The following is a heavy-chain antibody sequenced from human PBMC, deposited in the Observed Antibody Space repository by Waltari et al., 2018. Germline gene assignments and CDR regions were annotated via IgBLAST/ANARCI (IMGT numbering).Heavy chain of an antibody. CDR3: ARVATKTYSSPVPGRPYYYGMDV. CDR1: GFTFSRYW. Sequence: EEQLVESGGGLAQPGESLRLSCAASGFTFSRYWMDWVRQAPGKGLGWVSRINRDGSSTTYADSVKGRFTISRDNAKNTLYVQMNRLRAEDTAVYYCARVATKTYSSPVPGRPYYYGMDVWGQGTTVTVSS. J-gene: IGHJ6*02. CDR2: INRDGSST. V-gene: IGHV3-74*01. D-gene: IGHD6-19*01.